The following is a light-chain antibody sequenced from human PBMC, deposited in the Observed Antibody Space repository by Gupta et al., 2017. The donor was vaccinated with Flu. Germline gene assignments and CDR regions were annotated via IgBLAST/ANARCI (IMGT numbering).Light chain of an antibody. Sequence: QAVVTQDPSLTVSPGGTVTLTCGTSTGAVTSGHYHYWCQQKPGQAHRTLIYDKSNRNAKSPARFSVSRRGGKAALTLSRAQTEDEAEYDCLRSDSGARVFGGGTKLTVL. CDR3: LRSDSGARV. CDR2: DKS. J-gene: IGLJ3*02. V-gene: IGLV7-46*01. CDR1: TGAVTSGHY.